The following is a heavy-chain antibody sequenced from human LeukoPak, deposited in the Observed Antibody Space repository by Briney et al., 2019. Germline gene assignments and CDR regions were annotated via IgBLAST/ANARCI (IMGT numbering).Heavy chain of an antibody. J-gene: IGHJ4*02. V-gene: IGHV3-23*01. CDR1: GFTFSSYA. Sequence: GSLRLSCAASGFTFSSYAMSWVRQAPGKGLEWVSAISGSGGSTYYADSVKGRFTISRDNSKNTLYPQMSSLRAEDTAVYYCAKGSGVVVVAAMTFDYWGQGTLVTVSS. D-gene: IGHD2-15*01. CDR2: ISGSGGST. CDR3: AKGSGVVVVAAMTFDY.